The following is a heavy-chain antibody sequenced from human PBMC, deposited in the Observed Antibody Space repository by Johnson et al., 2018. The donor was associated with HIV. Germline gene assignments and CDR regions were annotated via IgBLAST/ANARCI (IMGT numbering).Heavy chain of an antibody. CDR2: SGRGGST. CDR3: ARVGAGYCSSTSCYTDDAFDI. D-gene: IGHD2-2*02. Sequence: VQLVESGGGLIQPGGSLRLSCAASGFTVSSNYMSWVRQAPGKGLEWVSGISGRGGSTYYADSVKGRFTISRDNSKNTLYLQMNSLRAEDTAVYYCARVGAGYCSSTSCYTDDAFDIWGQGTMVTVAS. CDR1: GFTVSSNY. J-gene: IGHJ3*02. V-gene: IGHV3-53*01.